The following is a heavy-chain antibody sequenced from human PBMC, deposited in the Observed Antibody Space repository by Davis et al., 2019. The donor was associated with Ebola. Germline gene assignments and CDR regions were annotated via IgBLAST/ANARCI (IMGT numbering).Heavy chain of an antibody. Sequence: GESLKISCVASEFTFRSYWFHWVRQAPGKGLEWVSRIDTDGSTTNYADSVRGRFTISRDNAKNTLFLQMNSLRADDTAVYYCARDDGYYDTSGYHNYWGQGTLVTVSS. CDR3: ARDDGYYDTSGYHNY. CDR1: EFTFRSYW. J-gene: IGHJ4*02. V-gene: IGHV3-74*01. D-gene: IGHD3-22*01. CDR2: IDTDGSTT.